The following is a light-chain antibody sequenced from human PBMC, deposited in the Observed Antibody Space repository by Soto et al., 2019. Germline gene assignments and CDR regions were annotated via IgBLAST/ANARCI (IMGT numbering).Light chain of an antibody. CDR1: QGIRNY. CDR3: QKYNSAPP. Sequence: DIQMTQSPSSLSASVGDRVTITCRASQGIRNYLAWYQQKPGKVPKLLIYAASTLQSGVPSRFSGSGSGTDFTLTISSLQPEDVATYYCQKYNSAPPFGPGTKVDIK. V-gene: IGKV1-27*01. CDR2: AAS. J-gene: IGKJ3*01.